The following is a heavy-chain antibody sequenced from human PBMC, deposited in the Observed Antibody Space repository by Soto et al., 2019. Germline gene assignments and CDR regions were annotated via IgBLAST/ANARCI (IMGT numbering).Heavy chain of an antibody. CDR1: GFTFSSYG. V-gene: IGHV3-33*01. Sequence: GGSLRLSCAASGFTFSSYGMHWVRQAPGKGLEWVAVIWYDGSNKYYADSVKGRFTISRDNSKNTLYLQMNSLRAEDTAVYYCARDLERWLQFVVPPVHWGQGTLVTVSS. CDR3: ARDLERWLQFVVPPVH. D-gene: IGHD5-12*01. J-gene: IGHJ4*02. CDR2: IWYDGSNK.